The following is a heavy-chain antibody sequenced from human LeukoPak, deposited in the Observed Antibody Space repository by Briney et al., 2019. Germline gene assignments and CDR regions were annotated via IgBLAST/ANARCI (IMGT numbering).Heavy chain of an antibody. CDR2: IIPIFGTA. V-gene: IGHV1-69*05. CDR1: GGTFSSYA. CDR3: ARIGYNDSSGYYGSGYYYYMDV. Sequence: GASVKVSCKASGGTFSSYAISWVRQAPGQGLEWMGGIIPIFGTANYAQEFQGRVTITTDESTSTAYMELSSLRSEDTAVYYCARIGYNDSSGYYGSGYYYYMDVWGKGTTVTVSS. D-gene: IGHD3-22*01. J-gene: IGHJ6*03.